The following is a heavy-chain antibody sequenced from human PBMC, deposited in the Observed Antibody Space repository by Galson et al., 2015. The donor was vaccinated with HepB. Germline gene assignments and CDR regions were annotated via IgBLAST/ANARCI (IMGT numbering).Heavy chain of an antibody. D-gene: IGHD3-3*01. V-gene: IGHV6-1*01. CDR1: GDSVSSNSAA. J-gene: IGHJ4*02. CDR3: ARDRPTIFGVAGSYYFDY. CDR2: TYYRSKWYN. Sequence: CAISGDSVSSNSAAWNWIRQSPSRGLEWLGRTYYRSKWYNDYAVSVKSRITINPDTSKNRFSLQLNSVTPEDTAVYYCARDRPTIFGVAGSYYFDYWGQGTLVTVSS.